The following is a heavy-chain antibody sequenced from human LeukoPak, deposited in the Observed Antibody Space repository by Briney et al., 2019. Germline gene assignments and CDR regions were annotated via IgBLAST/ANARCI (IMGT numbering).Heavy chain of an antibody. CDR1: GFTFSSYA. J-gene: IGHJ4*02. CDR3: ARGVRRGNIVVVVAATPGVFDY. Sequence: GGSLRLSCAASGFTFSSYAMHWVRQAPGKGLEWVADISYDGSNKYYADSVKGRFNISRDNSKNTLYLQMNSLRAEDTAVYYCARGVRRGNIVVVVAATPGVFDYWGQGTLVTVSS. D-gene: IGHD2-15*01. V-gene: IGHV3-30-3*01. CDR2: ISYDGSNK.